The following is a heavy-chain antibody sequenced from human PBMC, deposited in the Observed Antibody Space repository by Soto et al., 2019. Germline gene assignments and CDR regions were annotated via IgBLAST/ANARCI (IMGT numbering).Heavy chain of an antibody. J-gene: IGHJ4*01. CDR2: INPRGETR. Sequence: TGGSLKLSCAASGFTLSDYYMNWIRQAPGQGLEWLSFINPRGETRYIADSIRGRFTFSRGNARRSLYVQMDSLRAKDTAVYYCARSGLPLIEILDYWGHGTLVTVSS. CDR3: ARSGLPLIEILDY. V-gene: IGHV3-11*01. D-gene: IGHD1-1*01. CDR1: GFTLSDYY.